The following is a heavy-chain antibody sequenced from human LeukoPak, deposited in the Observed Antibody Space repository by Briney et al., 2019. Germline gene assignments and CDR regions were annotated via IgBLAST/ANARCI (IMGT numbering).Heavy chain of an antibody. CDR2: IYYSGSI. D-gene: IGHD3-3*01. J-gene: IGHJ6*03. CDR1: GGSISSHY. V-gene: IGHV4-59*11. Sequence: SETLSLTCTASGGSISSHYWSWIRQPPGKGLEWIGYIYYSGSINYNPSLKSRVTISVDTSKNQFSLKLSSVTAADTAVYYCARGSGITIFGVAIPYYMDVWGKGTTVTASS. CDR3: ARGSGITIFGVAIPYYMDV.